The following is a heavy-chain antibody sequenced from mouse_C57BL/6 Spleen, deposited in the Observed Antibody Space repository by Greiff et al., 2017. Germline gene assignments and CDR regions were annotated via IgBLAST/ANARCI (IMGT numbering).Heavy chain of an antibody. Sequence: VQLQQSGAELVRPGSSVKLSCKASGYTFTSYWMDWVKQRPGQGLEWIGNIYPSDSETHYNQKFKDKATLTVDKSSSTAYMQLSSLTSEDSAVYYCARENWDGAMDYWGQGTSVTVSS. V-gene: IGHV1-61*01. CDR3: ARENWDGAMDY. J-gene: IGHJ4*01. D-gene: IGHD4-1*01. CDR1: GYTFTSYW. CDR2: IYPSDSET.